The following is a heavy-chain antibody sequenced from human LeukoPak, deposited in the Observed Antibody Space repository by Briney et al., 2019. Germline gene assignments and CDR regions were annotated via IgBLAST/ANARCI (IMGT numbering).Heavy chain of an antibody. CDR1: GGSFSGYY. CDR3: ARSLSTAGIDY. J-gene: IGHJ4*02. V-gene: IGHV4-34*01. CDR2: INHSGST. D-gene: IGHD2-2*01. Sequence: SSETLSLTCAVYGGSFSGYYWSWIRQPPGKGLEWIGEINHSGSTKYNPSLKSRVTISVDTSKNQFSLNLRSVTAADTAVYYCARSLSTAGIDYWGQGTLVTVSS.